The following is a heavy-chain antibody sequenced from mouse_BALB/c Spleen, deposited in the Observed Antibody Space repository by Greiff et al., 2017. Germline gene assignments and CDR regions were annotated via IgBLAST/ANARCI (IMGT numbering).Heavy chain of an antibody. Sequence: QVQLQQSGPELVRPGASAKIPCKGSGYTFTHYAMHWVKQSHAKSLEGIGVISTYSGNTNYNQKFKGKATMTVDKSSSTAYMELARLTSEDSAIYYCASLYRYDAMDYWGQGTSVTVSS. V-gene: IGHV1-67*01. CDR2: ISTYSGNT. CDR1: GYTFTHYA. D-gene: IGHD2-14*01. CDR3: ASLYRYDAMDY. J-gene: IGHJ4*01.